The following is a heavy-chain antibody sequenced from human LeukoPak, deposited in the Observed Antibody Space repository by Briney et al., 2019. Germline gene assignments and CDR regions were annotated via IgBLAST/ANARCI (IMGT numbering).Heavy chain of an antibody. Sequence: PSETLSLTCTVSGASLSSSTYYWGWIRQPPGKGLEWIGTIYYSGSTSYNSSIKSRVTISIDTSKKEFSLKLRSVTAADTAVYYCARSGYCTTGSCYSILVYWGQGILVTVSS. J-gene: IGHJ4*02. CDR2: IYYSGST. D-gene: IGHD2-15*01. V-gene: IGHV4-39*01. CDR1: GASLSSSTYY. CDR3: ARSGYCTTGSCYSILVY.